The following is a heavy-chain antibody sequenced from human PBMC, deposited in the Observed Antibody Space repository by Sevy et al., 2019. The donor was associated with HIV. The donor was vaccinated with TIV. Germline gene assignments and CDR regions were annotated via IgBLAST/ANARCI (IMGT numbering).Heavy chain of an antibody. CDR2: ISYDGSDK. V-gene: IGHV3-30-3*01. D-gene: IGHD4-17*01. Sequence: GGYLSLSCVASGFAFSNYYAMHWVRQAPGKGLEWAALISYDGSDKYYADSVKGRFTISRDNFKNTLFLQMNSLTTEDTAVYYCARPRANYVDHYFFYAMDVWGQGTTVTVSS. CDR1: GFAFSNYYA. CDR3: ARPRANYVDHYFFYAMDV. J-gene: IGHJ6*02.